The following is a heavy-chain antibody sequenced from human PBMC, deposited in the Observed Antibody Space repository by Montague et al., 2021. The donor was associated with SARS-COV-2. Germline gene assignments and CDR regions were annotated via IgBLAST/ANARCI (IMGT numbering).Heavy chain of an antibody. CDR3: ARDKDPGDYSAGYDP. J-gene: IGHJ5*02. D-gene: IGHD4-11*01. Sequence: SLRLSCAASGLTLGGYAMNWVRQPPGKGLEWVSSIGHTGIYIYYADSVRGRFTISRDDTKNPVYLQMNSLRAEDTAVYYCARDKDPGDYSAGYDPWGQGTLVTVSS. V-gene: IGHV3-21*06. CDR2: IGHTGIYI. CDR1: GLTLGGYA.